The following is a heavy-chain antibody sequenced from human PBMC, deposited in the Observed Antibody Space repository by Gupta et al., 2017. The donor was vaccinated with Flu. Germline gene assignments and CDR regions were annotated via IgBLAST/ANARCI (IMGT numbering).Heavy chain of an antibody. Sequence: QVQLQESGPGLVKPSETLSLTCTVSGGSISSYYWSWIRQPPGKGLEWIGYIYYSGSTNYNPSLKSRVTISVDTSKNQFSLKLSSVTAADTAVYYCARDQIVVVPAAIPGGVYYYYYYGMDVWGQGTTVTVSS. V-gene: IGHV4-59*01. CDR1: GGSISSYY. J-gene: IGHJ6*02. CDR2: IYYSGST. CDR3: ARDQIVVVPAAIPGGVYYYYYYGMDV. D-gene: IGHD2-2*02.